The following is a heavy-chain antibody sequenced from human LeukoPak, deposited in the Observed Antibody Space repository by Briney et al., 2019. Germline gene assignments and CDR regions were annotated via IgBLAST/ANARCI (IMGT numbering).Heavy chain of an antibody. V-gene: IGHV4-59*12. D-gene: IGHD3-3*01. J-gene: IGHJ5*02. CDR1: GGSISSYY. Sequence: PSETLSLTCTVSGGSISSYYWSWIRQPPGKGLEWIGYIYYSGSTNYNPSLKSRVTISVDTSKNQFSLKLSSVTAADTAVYYCARRSHTGNKWLLHRSLWFDPWGQGTLVTVSS. CDR3: ARRSHTGNKWLLHRSLWFDP. CDR2: IYYSGST.